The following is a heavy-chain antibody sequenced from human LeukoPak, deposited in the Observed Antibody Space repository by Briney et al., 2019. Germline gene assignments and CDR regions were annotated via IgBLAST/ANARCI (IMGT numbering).Heavy chain of an antibody. Sequence: GGSLRLSCAASGFTFDDYGMDWVRQAPGKGLEWVSGIVWNGGSTNYADSVKGRFTISRDNAKNSLYLQMNSLRVEDTAFYYCVRDSPKTAGTYNWFDTWGRGTLVPVSS. V-gene: IGHV3-20*04. D-gene: IGHD2-21*02. CDR2: IVWNGGST. CDR1: GFTFDDYG. CDR3: VRDSPKTAGTYNWFDT. J-gene: IGHJ5*02.